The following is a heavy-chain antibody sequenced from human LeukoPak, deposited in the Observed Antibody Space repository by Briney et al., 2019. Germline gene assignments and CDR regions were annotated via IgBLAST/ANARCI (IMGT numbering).Heavy chain of an antibody. CDR1: GGTFSSYA. V-gene: IGHV1-69*04. CDR2: IIPILGIA. Sequence: SVKVSCKASGGTFSSYAISWVRQAPGQGLEWMGRIIPILGIANYAQKFQGRATITADKSTSTAYMELSSLRSEDTAVYYCARVSSHNYDILTGYYIRRGYYFDYWGQGTLVTVSS. D-gene: IGHD3-9*01. J-gene: IGHJ4*02. CDR3: ARVSSHNYDILTGYYIRRGYYFDY.